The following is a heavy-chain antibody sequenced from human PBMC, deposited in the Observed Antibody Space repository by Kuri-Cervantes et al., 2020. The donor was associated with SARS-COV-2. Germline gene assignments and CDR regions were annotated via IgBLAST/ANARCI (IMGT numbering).Heavy chain of an antibody. V-gene: IGHV3-15*01. CDR2: IYSESDAAKDAAPDGGTT. CDR1: DFIFRNAW. CDR3: ATGPLDY. J-gene: IGHJ4*01. Sequence: GESLKISCAACDFIFRNAWKSWGRQAPGKGLEWVGRIYSESDAAKDAAPDGGTTDYAAPLKDRFIMSRDDSKNTLFLQMNFLQTETTAVYYCATGPLDYWGHGTLVTVSS.